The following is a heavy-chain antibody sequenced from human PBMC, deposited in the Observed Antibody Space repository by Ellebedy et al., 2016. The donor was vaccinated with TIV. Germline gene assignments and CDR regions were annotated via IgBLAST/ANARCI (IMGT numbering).Heavy chain of an antibody. V-gene: IGHV3-21*01. J-gene: IGHJ6*02. Sequence: GGSLRLXXAASGFTFSNYSMKWVRQAPGKGLEWVSSISSSSSYIYYADSVKGRFIISRDNAKNSLYLQMNSLRAEDTAGYYCARDTSRNYDILTGYYTPYYYGMDVWGQGTTVTVSS. CDR1: GFTFSNYS. CDR2: ISSSSSYI. D-gene: IGHD3-9*01. CDR3: ARDTSRNYDILTGYYTPYYYGMDV.